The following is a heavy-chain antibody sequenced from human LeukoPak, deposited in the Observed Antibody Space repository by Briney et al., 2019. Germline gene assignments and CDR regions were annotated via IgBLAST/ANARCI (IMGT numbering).Heavy chain of an antibody. CDR1: GFTFSRYS. V-gene: IGHV3-21*01. Sequence: KPGGSLRLSCAASGFTFSRYSMNWVRQAPGKGLEWVSSISISSSYIYYADSVKGRFTMSRDNAKNSLYLQVNSLRAEDTAVYYCARGGLGIYYMDVWGKGTTVTISS. CDR3: ARGGLGIYYMDV. J-gene: IGHJ6*03. D-gene: IGHD3/OR15-3a*01. CDR2: ISISSSYI.